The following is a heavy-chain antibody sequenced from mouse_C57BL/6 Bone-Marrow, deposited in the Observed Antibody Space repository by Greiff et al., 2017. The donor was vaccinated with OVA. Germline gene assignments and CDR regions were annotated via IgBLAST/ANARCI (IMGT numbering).Heavy chain of an antibody. CDR1: GFTFSSYA. V-gene: IGHV5-4*01. Sequence: EVHLVESGGGLVKPGGSLKLSCAASGFTFSSYAMSWVRQTPEKRLEWVATISDGGSYTYYPDNVKGRFTISRDNAKNNLYLQMSHLKSEDTAMYYCARDGAGLRIPFAYWGQGTLVTVSA. D-gene: IGHD2-4*01. CDR2: ISDGGSYT. J-gene: IGHJ3*01. CDR3: ARDGAGLRIPFAY.